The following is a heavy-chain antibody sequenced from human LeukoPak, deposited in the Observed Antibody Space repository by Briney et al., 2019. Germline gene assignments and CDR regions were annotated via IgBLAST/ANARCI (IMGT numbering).Heavy chain of an antibody. CDR3: ATTYCSSTSCYPYYFDY. CDR1: GFTVSSNY. CDR2: VYSGGST. Sequence: PGGPLRLSCAASGFTVSSNYMSWVRQSPGKGLEWVSVVYSGGSTYYVDSVKGRFTISRDNSKNTLYLQMNSLRAEDTAVYYCATTYCSSTSCYPYYFDYWGQGTLVTVSS. J-gene: IGHJ4*02. D-gene: IGHD2-2*01. V-gene: IGHV3-53*01.